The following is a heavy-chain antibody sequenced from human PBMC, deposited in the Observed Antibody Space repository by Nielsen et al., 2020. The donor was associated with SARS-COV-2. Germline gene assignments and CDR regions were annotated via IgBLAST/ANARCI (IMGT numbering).Heavy chain of an antibody. V-gene: IGHV3-7*01. CDR3: ARENYITSFGVVIIRWFDP. CDR2: IKQDGSEK. Sequence: GESLKISCAASGFTFSSYWMSWVRQAPGKGLEWVANIKQDGSEKYYVDSVKGRFTISRDNAKNSLYLQMNSLRAEDTAVYYCARENYITSFGVVIIRWFDPWGQGTLVTVSS. CDR1: GFTFSSYW. D-gene: IGHD3-3*01. J-gene: IGHJ5*02.